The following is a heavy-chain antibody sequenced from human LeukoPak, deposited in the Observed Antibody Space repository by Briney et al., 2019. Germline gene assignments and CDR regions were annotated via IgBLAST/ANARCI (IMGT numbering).Heavy chain of an antibody. J-gene: IGHJ5*02. CDR3: ARPALPAYYYDSSGYYFGGNYYWFDP. D-gene: IGHD3-22*01. Sequence: SGGSLRLSCAASGFTFSDYQMSWIRQAPGKGLEWVSYIGRSGSTIYYADSVKGRFTISRDNAKNSLYLQMNSLRAEDTAVYYCARPALPAYYYDSSGYYFGGNYYWFDPWGQGTLVTVSS. CDR1: GFTFSDYQ. V-gene: IGHV3-11*01. CDR2: IGRSGSTI.